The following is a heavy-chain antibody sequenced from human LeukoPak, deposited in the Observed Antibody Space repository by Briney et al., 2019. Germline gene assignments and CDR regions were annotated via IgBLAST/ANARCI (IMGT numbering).Heavy chain of an antibody. D-gene: IGHD1-7*01. J-gene: IGHJ4*02. V-gene: IGHV4-38-2*02. Sequence: PSETLSLTCTVSGYSISSGYYWGWIRQPPGRGLEWIGSIYHSGSTYYNPSLKSRVTISVDTSKNQFSLKLSSVTAADTAVYYCARKKITGTTAMGFDYWGQGTLVTVSS. CDR1: GYSISSGYY. CDR2: IYHSGST. CDR3: ARKKITGTTAMGFDY.